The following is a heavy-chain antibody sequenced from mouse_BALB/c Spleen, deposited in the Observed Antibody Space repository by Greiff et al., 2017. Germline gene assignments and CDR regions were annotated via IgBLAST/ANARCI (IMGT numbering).Heavy chain of an antibody. CDR1: GFSLTSYG. CDR3: ARGYGYGGGLFDY. D-gene: IGHD2-2*01. Sequence: QVQLKESGPGLVAPSQSLSITCTVSGFSLTSYGVHWVRQPPGKGLEWLGVIWAGGSTNYNSALMSRLSISKDNSKSQVFLKMNSLQTDDTAMYYCARGYGYGGGLFDYWGQGTTLTVSS. J-gene: IGHJ2*01. CDR2: IWAGGST. V-gene: IGHV2-9*02.